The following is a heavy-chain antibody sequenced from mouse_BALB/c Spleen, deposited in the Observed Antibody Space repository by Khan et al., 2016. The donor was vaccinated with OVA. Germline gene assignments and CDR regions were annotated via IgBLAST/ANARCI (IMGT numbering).Heavy chain of an antibody. Sequence: QVQLQQSGAELVNPGASVNLSCKASGYTLTSYWMHWVKQRPGQGLEWIGEINPSNGRTNYNEKLKGKATLTVDKSYSTAYMQISSPTSEDSAVYYCAGLLMNFDYWGQGTTLTVSS. D-gene: IGHD2-1*01. CDR2: INPSNGRT. CDR3: AGLLMNFDY. J-gene: IGHJ2*01. V-gene: IGHV1S81*02. CDR1: GYTLTSYW.